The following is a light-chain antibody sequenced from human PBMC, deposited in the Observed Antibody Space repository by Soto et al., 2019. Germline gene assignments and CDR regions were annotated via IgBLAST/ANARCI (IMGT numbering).Light chain of an antibody. CDR3: QQYNNWPPDT. V-gene: IGKV3-15*01. CDR1: QSVNNN. CDR2: GAS. J-gene: IGKJ2*01. Sequence: EIILTQSPASLSVSPGERATLSCRASQSVNNNLAWYQQKRGQAPRLLIYGASTRATGIPGRFRGSGSGTEFTLTITSLQSEDFAVCFCQQYNNWPPDTFGQGTKLEIK.